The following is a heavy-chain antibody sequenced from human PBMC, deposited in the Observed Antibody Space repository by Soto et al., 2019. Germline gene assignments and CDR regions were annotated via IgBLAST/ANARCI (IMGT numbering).Heavy chain of an antibody. J-gene: IGHJ4*02. Sequence: SVKVSCKASGFTFTSSAVQWVRQAPGQGLEWMGGIIPIFGTANYAQKFQGRVTITADESTSTAYMELSSLRSEDTAVYYCARKKAGGEDYWGQGTLVTVSS. CDR1: GFTFTSSA. CDR2: IIPIFGTA. V-gene: IGHV1-69*13. CDR3: ARKKAGGEDY. D-gene: IGHD2-21*01.